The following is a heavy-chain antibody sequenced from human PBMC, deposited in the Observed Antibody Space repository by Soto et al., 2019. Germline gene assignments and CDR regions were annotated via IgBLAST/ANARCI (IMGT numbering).Heavy chain of an antibody. D-gene: IGHD1-26*01. J-gene: IGHJ4*02. V-gene: IGHV1-8*01. CDR1: GYTFTSYD. CDR3: ARSTGAIVPFDY. Sequence: ASVKVSCKASGYTFTSYDINWVRQATGQGLEWMGWMNPNSGNTGYAQKFQGRVTMTRNTSISTAYMELSSLRSEDTAVYYCARSTGAIVPFDYWGQGTLLTVSS. CDR2: MNPNSGNT.